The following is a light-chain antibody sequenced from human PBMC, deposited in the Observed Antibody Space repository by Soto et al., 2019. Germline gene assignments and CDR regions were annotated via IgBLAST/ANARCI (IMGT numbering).Light chain of an antibody. CDR3: QQYKNYSWT. J-gene: IGKJ1*01. Sequence: DIQLTQSPSTLSASVGDRVTITCWTSQTIDSSLAWYQQKPGKAPQVLIYKASSLESGVPSRFSGSESGTEFTLTISSLQPDDFATYYCQQYKNYSWTFGQGTKV. CDR2: KAS. CDR1: QTIDSS. V-gene: IGKV1-5*03.